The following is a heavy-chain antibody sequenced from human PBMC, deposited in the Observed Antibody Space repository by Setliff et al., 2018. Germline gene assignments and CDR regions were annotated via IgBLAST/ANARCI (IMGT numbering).Heavy chain of an antibody. J-gene: IGHJ4*02. Sequence: GGSLRLSCAASGFTFSSSAMAWVRQAPGKGLEWVSAISGSGGSTYYADSVKGRFTISRDNSKNTLYLQMNSLRAEDTAVYYCAKDSLSGWSAVDYWGQGTLVTVSS. CDR2: ISGSGGST. D-gene: IGHD6-19*01. CDR1: GFTFSSSA. V-gene: IGHV3-23*01. CDR3: AKDSLSGWSAVDY.